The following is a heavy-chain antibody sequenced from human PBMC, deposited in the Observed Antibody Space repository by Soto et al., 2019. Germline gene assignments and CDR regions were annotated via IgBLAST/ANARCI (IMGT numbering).Heavy chain of an antibody. Sequence: EVHLVESGGGLVQPGGSLRLSCAASGFTFSSYWMHWVRQAPGKGLVWVSRINRDGSSIRYADSVKGRFTISSDNAKHTLYLQTNNLRADYTAVYYCVTSRSVGGGGWGQGTLVTVSS. J-gene: IGHJ4*02. D-gene: IGHD3-16*01. CDR3: VTSRSVGGGG. V-gene: IGHV3-74*01. CDR1: GFTFSSYW. CDR2: INRDGSSI.